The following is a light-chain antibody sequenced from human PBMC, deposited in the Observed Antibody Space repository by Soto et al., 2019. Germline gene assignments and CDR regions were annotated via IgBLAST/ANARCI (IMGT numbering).Light chain of an antibody. CDR3: QQSYSRPRT. J-gene: IGKJ1*01. CDR1: QGISTY. V-gene: IGKV1-39*01. CDR2: TTS. Sequence: DIQMTQSPSSLSASVGDRVTITCRASQGISTYLNWYQQKPGKAPNLLIYTTSNLESGVPSRFSGSGSGTDFTLTISSLQPEDVATYFCQQSYSRPRTFGQGTKVDIK.